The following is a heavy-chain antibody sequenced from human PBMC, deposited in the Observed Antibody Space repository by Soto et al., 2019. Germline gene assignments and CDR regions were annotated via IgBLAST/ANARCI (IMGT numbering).Heavy chain of an antibody. CDR3: ARPYYYDSSGYYLSDY. D-gene: IGHD3-22*01. CDR1: GGSISSSSYY. Sequence: SETLSLTCTVSGGSISSSSYYWGWIRQPPGKGLEWIGSIYYSGSTYYNPSLKSRVTISVDTSKNQFSLKLSSVTAADTAVYYCARPYYYDSSGYYLSDYWGQGTLVTVSS. J-gene: IGHJ4*02. CDR2: IYYSGST. V-gene: IGHV4-39*01.